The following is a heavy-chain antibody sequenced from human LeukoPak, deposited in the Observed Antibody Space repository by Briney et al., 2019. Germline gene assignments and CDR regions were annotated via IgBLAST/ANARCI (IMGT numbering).Heavy chain of an antibody. J-gene: IGHJ6*02. Sequence: SQTLSLTCAISGDSVSSISVAWNWIRQSPSRGLEWLGRTYYRSKWYYEYAVSVKSRINISPDTSKNQSSLQLTSVTPEDTAVYYCSLARSEYHYGMDVWGQGTTVTVSS. CDR1: GDSVSSISVA. CDR2: TYYRSKWYY. V-gene: IGHV6-1*01. CDR3: SLARSEYHYGMDV.